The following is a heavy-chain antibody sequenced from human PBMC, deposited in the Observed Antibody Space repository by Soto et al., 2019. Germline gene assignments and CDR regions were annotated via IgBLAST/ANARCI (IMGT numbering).Heavy chain of an antibody. CDR1: GFTFNNYA. CDR3: ASQRPGSERNYWTDDY. D-gene: IGHD3-10*01. V-gene: IGHV3-23*01. Sequence: EVHLLESGGNLVRPGGSLRLSCEASGFTFNNYAMSWVRQAPGRGLEWVSAIRSRGDITYYADSMRGRFFISRDNSKNTLYLQIDSLRVEDTAIYYCASQRPGSERNYWTDDYWGQGTLVTVSS. CDR2: IRSRGDIT. J-gene: IGHJ4*02.